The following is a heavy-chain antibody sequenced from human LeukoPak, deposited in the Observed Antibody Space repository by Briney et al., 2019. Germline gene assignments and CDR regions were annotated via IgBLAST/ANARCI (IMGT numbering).Heavy chain of an antibody. J-gene: IGHJ4*02. V-gene: IGHV1-69*06. CDR3: ARGDEYSSSWFDY. CDR1: GYTFTTYG. D-gene: IGHD6-13*01. Sequence: GASVKVSCKASGYTFTTYGRSWGREGPGQGLGGVGGVIGIFGTGNYAQTFQARVTITADKPTSTAYMELSSLRSEDTAVYYCARGDEYSSSWFDYWGQGTLVTVSS. CDR2: VIGIFGTG.